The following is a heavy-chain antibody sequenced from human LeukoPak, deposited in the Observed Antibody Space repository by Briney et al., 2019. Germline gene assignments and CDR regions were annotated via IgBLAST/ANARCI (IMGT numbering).Heavy chain of an antibody. CDR3: ARGEDDIVATSYFDY. D-gene: IGHD5-12*01. CDR1: GFTFSSYA. Sequence: GGSLRLSCAASGFTFSSYAMSWVRQAPGKGLEWVSSISSSSSYIYYADSVKGRFTISRDNAKNSLYLQMNSLRAEDTAVYYCARGEDDIVATSYFDYWGQGTLVTVSS. J-gene: IGHJ4*02. V-gene: IGHV3-21*01. CDR2: ISSSSSYI.